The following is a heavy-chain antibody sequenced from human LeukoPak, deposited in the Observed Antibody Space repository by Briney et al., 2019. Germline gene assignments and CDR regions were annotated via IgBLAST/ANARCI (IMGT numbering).Heavy chain of an antibody. Sequence: GGSLRLSCAASGITVSKYWMSWVRQAPGKGLEWVANINQDGVEKYYVNSVKGRFTISRDNAQSSLYLRMNSLRAEDTAVYFCARALVGDGSSIYWGQGTLVTVSS. J-gene: IGHJ4*02. CDR3: ARALVGDGSSIY. CDR1: GITVSKYW. CDR2: INQDGVEK. V-gene: IGHV3-7*05. D-gene: IGHD2-15*01.